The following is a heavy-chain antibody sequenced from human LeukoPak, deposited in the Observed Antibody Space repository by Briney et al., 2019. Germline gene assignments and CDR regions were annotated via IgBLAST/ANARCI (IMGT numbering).Heavy chain of an antibody. CDR2: ISDIGPNT. CDR1: GFTLSNYA. V-gene: IGHV3-23*01. CDR3: ARDTGYRIDY. Sequence: GGSLRLSCTASGFTLSNYAMTWVRQAPGKGLEWVSSISDIGPNTYYADSVKGRFTISRDNSKNTLYLQMNSLRAEDTAVYYCARDTGYRIDYWGQGTLVTVSS. D-gene: IGHD6-13*01. J-gene: IGHJ4*02.